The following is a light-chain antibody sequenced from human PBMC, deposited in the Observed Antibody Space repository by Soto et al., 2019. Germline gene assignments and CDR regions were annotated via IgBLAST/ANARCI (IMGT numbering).Light chain of an antibody. CDR2: GAS. CDR3: QQYGSSPWR. V-gene: IGKV3-20*01. Sequence: EIVLTQSPGTLSLSPGERATLSCRASQSVSSSYLAWYQQKPGQAPRLLIYGASSRATGIPDRFSGSGSGTDFTLPTSKLEPEDFAFNYCQQYGSSPWRFGKGTKVE. J-gene: IGKJ1*01. CDR1: QSVSSSY.